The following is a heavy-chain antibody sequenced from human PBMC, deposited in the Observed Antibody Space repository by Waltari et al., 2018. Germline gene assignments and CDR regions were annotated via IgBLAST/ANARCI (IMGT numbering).Heavy chain of an antibody. D-gene: IGHD4-4*01. J-gene: IGHJ4*02. CDR3: AREDYSNYFDY. CDR2: INPNTGAT. CDR1: GYTFTNFY. V-gene: IGHV1-2*02. Sequence: QVQLVQSGAEVKKPGASVRVSCKTSGYTFTNFYIHWVRQAPGQGLEWMGWINPNTGATNYAQIFQGRVTMTRDTSISTAYMELSRLKSDDTALYYCAREDYSNYFDYWGQGTLVTVSS.